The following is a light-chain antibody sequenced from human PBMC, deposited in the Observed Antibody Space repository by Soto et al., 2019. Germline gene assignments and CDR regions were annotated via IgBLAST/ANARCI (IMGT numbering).Light chain of an antibody. V-gene: IGLV2-14*01. CDR3: ASFRSATFLV. CDR2: EVN. Sequence: QSALTQPASVSGSPGESVTISCTGPRSDIGDSNFISWYQHSPGKAPRLLIYEVNNRPSGVSKRFSGSKAGNTASLTISGRLDDDEADYFFASFRSATFLVFG. J-gene: IGLJ2*01. CDR1: RSDIGDSNF.